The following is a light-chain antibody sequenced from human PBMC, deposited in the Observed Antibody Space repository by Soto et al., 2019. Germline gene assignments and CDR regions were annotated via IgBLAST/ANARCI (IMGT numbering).Light chain of an antibody. V-gene: IGLV6-57*04. CDR1: SGSIAFNY. Sequence: NFMLTQPHSVSESPGKTVIISCTRSSGSIAFNYVQWYQQRPGSAPTTVIYEDNQRPSGVPDRFSGSIDSSSNSASLTISGLKTEDEADYYCQSYDNINKIHVVFGGGTKLTVL. CDR3: QSYDNINKIHVV. J-gene: IGLJ2*01. CDR2: EDN.